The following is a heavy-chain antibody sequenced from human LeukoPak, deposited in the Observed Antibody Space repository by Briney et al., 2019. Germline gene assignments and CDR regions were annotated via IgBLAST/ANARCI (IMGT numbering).Heavy chain of an antibody. CDR3: ARTYYYDSSGYSFDY. CDR1: GFTVSSNY. CDR2: IYSGGST. J-gene: IGHJ4*02. D-gene: IGHD3-22*01. V-gene: IGHV3-53*01. Sequence: GGSLRLSCAASGFTVSSNYMSWVRQAPGKGLEWVSVIYSGGSTYYADSVKGRFTISRDNSKNTLYLQMNSLRAEDTAVYYCARTYYYDSSGYSFDYWGQGTLVTVSS.